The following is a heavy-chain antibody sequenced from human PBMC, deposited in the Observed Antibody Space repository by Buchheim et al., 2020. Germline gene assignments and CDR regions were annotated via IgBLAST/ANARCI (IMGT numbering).Heavy chain of an antibody. J-gene: IGHJ5*02. CDR2: IKSDGSNT. V-gene: IGHV3-74*02. CDR3: ARGSSYYPDL. Sequence: EVQLLESGGDLAQPGGSLRLSCAASGFAFNSYAMSWVRQAPGKGLEWVSSIKSDGSNTTYADSVKGRFTISRDNAKNTLYLQMNSLRAEDTAVYYCARGSSYYPDLWGQGTL. D-gene: IGHD3-22*01. CDR1: GFAFNSYA.